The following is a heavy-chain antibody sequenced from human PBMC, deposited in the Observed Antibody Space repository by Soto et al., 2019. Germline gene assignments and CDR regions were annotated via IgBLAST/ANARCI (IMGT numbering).Heavy chain of an antibody. CDR1: GFTFCSYL. V-gene: IGHV3-7*01. CDR3: ARVPLVTSRYYFDF. D-gene: IGHD2-2*01. CDR2: INQKGKGE. Sequence: PGGSLRLSFVTSGFTFCSYLMSWGRPSPEKGLERGANINQKGKGEYHVGSVKGRFTISRDNAKNSLYLQMDSLRDEDTAVYYCARVPLVTSRYYFDFWGQGSLVTVSS. J-gene: IGHJ4*02.